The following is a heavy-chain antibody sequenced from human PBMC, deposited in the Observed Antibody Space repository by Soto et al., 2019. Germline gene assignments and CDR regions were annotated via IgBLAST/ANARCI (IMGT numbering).Heavy chain of an antibody. CDR2: IYYSGST. V-gene: IGHV4-59*08. J-gene: IGHJ4*02. CDR1: GGSISSYY. D-gene: IGHD2-15*01. Sequence: SESLSLTCTVSGGSISSYYWSWIRQPPGKGLEWIGYIYYSGSTNYNPSLKSRVTISVDTSKNQFSLKLSSVTAADTAVYYCARLDCSGGSCVDYWGQGTLVTVS. CDR3: ARLDCSGGSCVDY.